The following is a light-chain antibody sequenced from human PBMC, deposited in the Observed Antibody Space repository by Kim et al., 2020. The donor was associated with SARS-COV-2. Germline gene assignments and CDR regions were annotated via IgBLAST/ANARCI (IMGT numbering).Light chain of an antibody. Sequence: SYELTQPPSGSVSPGQTASITCSGDKLGDKYACWYQQKPGQSPVLVIYQDSKRPSGIPERSSGSNSGNTATLTIRGTQAMDEADYYCQSWDSSVVVFGGG. CDR3: QSWDSSVVV. CDR2: QDS. V-gene: IGLV3-1*01. J-gene: IGLJ2*01. CDR1: KLGDKY.